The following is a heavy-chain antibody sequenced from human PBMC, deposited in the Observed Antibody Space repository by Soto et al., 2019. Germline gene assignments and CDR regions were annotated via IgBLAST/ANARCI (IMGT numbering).Heavy chain of an antibody. CDR3: ARDLIAARPFGY. Sequence: ASVKVSCKASGYTFTSYAMHWVRQAPGQRLEWMGWINAGNGNTKYPQKFQGRVTITRDTSASTAYMELSSLRSEDTAVYYCARDLIAARPFGYWGQGTLVTVSS. J-gene: IGHJ4*02. CDR2: INAGNGNT. CDR1: GYTFTSYA. V-gene: IGHV1-3*01. D-gene: IGHD6-6*01.